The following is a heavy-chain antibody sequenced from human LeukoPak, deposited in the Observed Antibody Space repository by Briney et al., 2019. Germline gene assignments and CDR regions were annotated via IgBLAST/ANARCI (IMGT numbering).Heavy chain of an antibody. Sequence: GGSLRLSCAASGFTVSTNYMSWVRQAPGKGLEWVSVIYSGDTTFYSDSVRGKFTISRDNSKNTLYLQMNSLRADDTAVYYCASILRSSSGYYFDYWGQGTLLTVSS. V-gene: IGHV3-66*01. D-gene: IGHD3-10*01. J-gene: IGHJ4*02. CDR3: ASILRSSSGYYFDY. CDR2: IYSGDTT. CDR1: GFTVSTNY.